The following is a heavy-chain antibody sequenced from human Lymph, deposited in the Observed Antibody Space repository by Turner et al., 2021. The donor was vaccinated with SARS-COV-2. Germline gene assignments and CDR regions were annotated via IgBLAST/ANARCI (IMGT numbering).Heavy chain of an antibody. CDR1: RGTFSSSA. J-gene: IGHJ4*02. Sequence: QVQLVQSGAEVHKPGSSVKVSCKASRGTFSSSAISWVRQAPGQGLGWMGGIIPIFGTANYAQRFQSRVTITADESTSTNYMELRSLRSEDTAVYYCERGAAYCSGGSCYRKGIDYWGQGTPVTVSS. D-gene: IGHD2-15*01. CDR3: ERGAAYCSGGSCYRKGIDY. V-gene: IGHV1-69*01. CDR2: IIPIFGTA.